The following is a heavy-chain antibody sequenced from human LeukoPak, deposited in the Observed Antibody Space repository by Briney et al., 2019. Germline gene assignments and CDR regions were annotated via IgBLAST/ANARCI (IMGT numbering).Heavy chain of an antibody. D-gene: IGHD3-3*01. CDR2: ISSSGTNI. CDR1: AFTFNDNY. J-gene: IGHJ6*03. CDR3: ARESPSHYDFWSGYLGYYYYMDV. Sequence: AGTLRLSCAASAFTFNDNYMSRLPPAPGQGLKWVSYISSSGTNIYYSDSVKGRFTISRDNGKNSLYLQMNSLRAEDTAVYYCARESPSHYDFWSGYLGYYYYMDVWGKGTTVTVSS. V-gene: IGHV3-11*01.